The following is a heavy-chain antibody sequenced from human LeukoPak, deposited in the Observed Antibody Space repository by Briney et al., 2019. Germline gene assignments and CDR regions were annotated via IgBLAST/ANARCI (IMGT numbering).Heavy chain of an antibody. CDR3: ARGPITMVRGGYLYYYYYMDV. J-gene: IGHJ6*03. D-gene: IGHD3-10*01. V-gene: IGHV1-8*03. CDR1: AYTFTSYD. Sequence: ASVKVSCKASAYTFTSYDINWVRQATGQGLEWMGWMNPNSGNTGYVQKFQGRVTITRNTSISTAYMELSSLRSEDTAVYYCARGPITMVRGGYLYYYYYMDVWGKGTTVTVSS. CDR2: MNPNSGNT.